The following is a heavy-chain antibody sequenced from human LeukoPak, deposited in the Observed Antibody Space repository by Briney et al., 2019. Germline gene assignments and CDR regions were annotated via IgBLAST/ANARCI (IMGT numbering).Heavy chain of an antibody. V-gene: IGHV3-21*01. D-gene: IGHD4-17*01. Sequence: GGSLRLSCAASGFTFSSYSMNWVRQAPGKGLEWGSSISSSSSYIYYADSVKGRFTISRDNAKNSLYLQMNSLRAEDTAVYYCARDIAPTYGDYGYFDYWGQGTLVTVPS. J-gene: IGHJ4*02. CDR3: ARDIAPTYGDYGYFDY. CDR2: ISSSSSYI. CDR1: GFTFSSYS.